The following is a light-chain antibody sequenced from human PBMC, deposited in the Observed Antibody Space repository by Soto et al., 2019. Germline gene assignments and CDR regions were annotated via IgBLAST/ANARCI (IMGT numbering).Light chain of an antibody. J-gene: IGLJ1*01. CDR2: EGS. V-gene: IGLV2-14*02. CDR1: TSNVGTYKF. CDR3: SSYTSSSTPYV. Sequence: QSVLTQPASVSGSPGQSITISCTGTTSNVGTYKFVSWYQYHPGKAPKLIIYEGSKRPSGVSSRFSGSKSGNTASLTISGLQADDEADYYCSSYTSSSTPYVFGTGTKLTV.